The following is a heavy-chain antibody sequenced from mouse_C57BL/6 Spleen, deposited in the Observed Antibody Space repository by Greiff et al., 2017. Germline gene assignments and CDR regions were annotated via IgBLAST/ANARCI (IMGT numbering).Heavy chain of an antibody. D-gene: IGHD4-1*01. CDR2: IYPGDGDT. CDR1: GYAFSSYW. CDR3: AREGGLGWFAY. J-gene: IGHJ3*01. V-gene: IGHV1-80*01. Sequence: QVQLKESGAELVKPGASVKISCKASGYAFSSYWMNWVKQRPGKGLEWIGQIYPGDGDTNYNGKFKGKATLTADKSSSTAYMQLSSLTSEDSAVYFCAREGGLGWFAYWGQGTLVTVSA.